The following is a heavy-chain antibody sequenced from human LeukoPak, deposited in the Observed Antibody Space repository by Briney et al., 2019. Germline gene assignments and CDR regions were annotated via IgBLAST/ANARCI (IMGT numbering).Heavy chain of an antibody. V-gene: IGHV4-61*08. D-gene: IGHD6-13*01. J-gene: IGHJ4*02. Sequence: SETLSLTCTVSGGSISSGGYYWSWIRQPPGKGLEWIGYISYSGSTNYNPSLKSRVTISSDTSKNQFSLKLDSVTAADTAVYYCARGPRYSSRWYEFDYWGQGILVTVSS. CDR1: GGSISSGGYY. CDR3: ARGPRYSSRWYEFDY. CDR2: ISYSGST.